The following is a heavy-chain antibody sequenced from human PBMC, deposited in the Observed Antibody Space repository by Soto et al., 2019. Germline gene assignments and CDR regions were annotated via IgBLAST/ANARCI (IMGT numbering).Heavy chain of an antibody. V-gene: IGHV3-7*01. J-gene: IGHJ5*02. CDR3: ASPPYCSGGRCYSP. Sequence: PGGSLRLSCAASGFTFSSYWMSWVRQAPGKGLEWVANIKQDGSEKYYVDSVKGRFTISRDNAKNSLYLQMNSLRAEDTAVYYCASPPYCSGGRCYSPWGQGTLVTVS. CDR2: IKQDGSEK. CDR1: GFTFSSYW. D-gene: IGHD2-15*01.